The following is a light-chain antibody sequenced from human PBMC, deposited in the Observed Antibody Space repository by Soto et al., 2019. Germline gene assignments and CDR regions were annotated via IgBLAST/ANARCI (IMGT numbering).Light chain of an antibody. CDR1: SSDVGNYKY. CDR3: FSYTSSGTYV. V-gene: IGLV2-14*01. Sequence: QLVLTQPASVSGSPGQSITISCTGTSSDVGNYKYVSWYQQHPGKAPKLMIYEVSNRPSGVSNRFSGSKSGNTASLTISGLQAEDETDYYFFSYTSSGTYVFGAGTKLTVL. CDR2: EVS. J-gene: IGLJ1*01.